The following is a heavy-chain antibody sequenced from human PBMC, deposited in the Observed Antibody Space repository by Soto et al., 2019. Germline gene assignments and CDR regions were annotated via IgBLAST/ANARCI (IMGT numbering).Heavy chain of an antibody. J-gene: IGHJ4*02. CDR2: INHSGST. CDR1: GGSFNGYY. V-gene: IGHV4-34*01. CDR3: ARGNVVAIDY. D-gene: IGHD2-21*01. Sequence: SETLSLTCAVYGGSFNGYYWNWIRQPPGKGLEWIGEINHSGSTNYNPSLKSRVTISVDTSKNQFSLKLSSVTAADTAVYYCARGNVVAIDYWGQGTLVTVSS.